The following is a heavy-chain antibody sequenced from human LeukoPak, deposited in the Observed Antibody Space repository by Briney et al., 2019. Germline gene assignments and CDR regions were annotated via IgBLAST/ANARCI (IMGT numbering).Heavy chain of an antibody. CDR1: GYTFTGYY. CDR3: ARDRSRGQKHNWFDP. J-gene: IGHJ5*02. V-gene: IGHV1-2*06. Sequence: ASVKVSCKASGYTFTGYYLHWARQAPGRWLELMGRSNPNSGGTNYAQKFQGRVTMTRDTSISTAYMELSRLRSDDTAVYYCARDRSRGQKHNWFDPWGQGTLVTVSS. CDR2: SNPNSGGT.